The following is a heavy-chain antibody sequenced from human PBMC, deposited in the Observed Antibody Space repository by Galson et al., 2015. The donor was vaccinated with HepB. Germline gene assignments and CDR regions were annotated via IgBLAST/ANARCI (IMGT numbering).Heavy chain of an antibody. CDR3: ARSPSIRFLEWLSSYYYGMDV. D-gene: IGHD3-3*01. CDR1: GGTFSSYA. Sequence: SVKVSCKASGGTFSSYAISWVRQAPGQGLEWMGGIIPIFGTANYAQKFQGRVTITADKSTSTAYMELSSLRSEDTAVYYCARSPSIRFLEWLSSYYYGMDVWGQGTTVTVSS. J-gene: IGHJ6*02. CDR2: IIPIFGTA. V-gene: IGHV1-69*06.